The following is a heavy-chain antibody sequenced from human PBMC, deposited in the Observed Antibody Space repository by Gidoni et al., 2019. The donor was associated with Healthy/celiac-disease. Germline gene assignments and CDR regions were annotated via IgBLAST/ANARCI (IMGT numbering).Heavy chain of an antibody. V-gene: IGHV3-23*01. CDR2: ISGSGGST. J-gene: IGHJ6*03. CDR3: AKGPYYDFSRYYYMDV. Sequence: EVQLLESGGGLVQPGGSLSLSCAASGFTFSSYAMSWVRQAPGKGLEWVSAISGSGGSTYYADSVKGRFTISRDNSKNTLYLQMNSLRAEDTAVYYCAKGPYYDFSRYYYMDVWGKGTTVTVSS. CDR1: GFTFSSYA. D-gene: IGHD3-3*01.